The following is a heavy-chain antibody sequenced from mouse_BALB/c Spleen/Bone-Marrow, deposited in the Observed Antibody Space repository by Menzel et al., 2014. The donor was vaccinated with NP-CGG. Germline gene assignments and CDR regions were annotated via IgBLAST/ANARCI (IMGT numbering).Heavy chain of an antibody. CDR2: INPSNGRT. V-gene: IGHV1S81*02. Sequence: QVQLQQPGAELVKPGASVKLSCKASGYTFTSYWMHWVKQRPGQGLEWIGEINPSNGRTNYNEKFKSKATLTVDISSGTAYMQLSSLTSEESAVYYCARDYGFGAGFAWFVYWGQGTLVTVSA. CDR1: GYTFTSYW. D-gene: IGHD1-1*02. J-gene: IGHJ3*01. CDR3: ARDYGFGAGFAWFVY.